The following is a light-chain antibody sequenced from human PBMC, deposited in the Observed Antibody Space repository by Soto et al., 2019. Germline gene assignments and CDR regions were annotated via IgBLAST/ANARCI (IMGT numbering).Light chain of an antibody. CDR3: ASFRSGTILV. J-gene: IGLJ1*01. Sequence: QSVLTQPASVSGSPGQSVTISCTGPRSDIGDSNFISWYQQSPGKAPRLLIYEVNNRPSGVSRRFSGSKAGNTASLTISGLLEDDEADYFCASFRSGTILVFGSGTKVNVL. CDR2: EVN. V-gene: IGLV2-14*01. CDR1: RSDIGDSNF.